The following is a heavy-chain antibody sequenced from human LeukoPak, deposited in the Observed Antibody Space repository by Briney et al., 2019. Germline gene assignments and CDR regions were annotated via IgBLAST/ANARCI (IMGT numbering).Heavy chain of an antibody. CDR2: ITHSGSS. D-gene: IGHD1-26*01. V-gene: IGHV4-34*01. J-gene: IGHJ4*02. Sequence: SETLSLTCTVYGGSFSGDYWSWIRQPPGKGLEWIGEITHSGSSSYNPSLKSRVTISADTSKNHLSLMLSSVTAADTAVYYCARGPGSGTYWAFDYWGQGTLVTVSS. CDR1: GGSFSGDY. CDR3: ARGPGSGTYWAFDY.